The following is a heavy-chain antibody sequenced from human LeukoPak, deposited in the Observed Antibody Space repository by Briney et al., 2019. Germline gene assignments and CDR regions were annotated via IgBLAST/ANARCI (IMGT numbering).Heavy chain of an antibody. CDR2: IKQDGSER. Sequence: PGGSLRLSCAASAFTFSRYWMSWVRQAPGKGLEWVANIKQDGSERYYVDSVKGRFTISRDNAKNSLYLQMNSLRAEDTAVYYCARGRHDPWYSSSWHYGMDVWGQGTTVTVSS. V-gene: IGHV3-7*01. CDR3: ARGRHDPWYSSSWHYGMDV. J-gene: IGHJ6*02. CDR1: AFTFSRYW. D-gene: IGHD6-13*01.